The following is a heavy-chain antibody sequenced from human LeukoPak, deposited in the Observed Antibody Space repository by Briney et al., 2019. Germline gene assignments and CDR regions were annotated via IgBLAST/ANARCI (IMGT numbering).Heavy chain of an antibody. D-gene: IGHD6-19*01. J-gene: IGHJ6*03. CDR3: ARHRGSGWKGSDYMDV. CDR1: GGSFSGYY. CDR2: INHSGST. V-gene: IGHV4-34*01. Sequence: NTSETLSLTCAVYGGSFSGYYWSWIRQPPGKGLEWIGEINHSGSTNYNASLKSRVTISVDTSKNQVSLKLSSVTAAETAVYYCARHRGSGWKGSDYMDVWGKGTTVTMSS.